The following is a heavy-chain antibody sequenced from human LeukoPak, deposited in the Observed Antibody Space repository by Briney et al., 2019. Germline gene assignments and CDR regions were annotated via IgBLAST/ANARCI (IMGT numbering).Heavy chain of an antibody. D-gene: IGHD3-10*01. CDR1: GYTFTSYG. CDR2: ISAYNGNT. CDR3: ARGLRRGYAFDI. Sequence: ASVKVSCKASGYTFTSYGISWVRQAPGQGLEWMGWISAYNGNTTYAQRLQGRVTMTTDTSTSTAYMELRSLRSDDTAVYYCARGLRRGYAFDIWGQGTMVTVSS. V-gene: IGHV1-18*01. J-gene: IGHJ3*02.